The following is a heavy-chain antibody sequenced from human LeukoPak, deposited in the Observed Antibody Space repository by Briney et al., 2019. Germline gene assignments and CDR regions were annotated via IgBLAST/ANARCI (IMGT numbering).Heavy chain of an antibody. J-gene: IGHJ6*03. CDR1: GGSISSGGYY. CDR2: IYYSGST. D-gene: IGHD2-2*01. CDR3: ARGYCSSTSCSYYYYYYMDV. Sequence: PSETLSLTCTVSGGSISSGGYYWSWIRQHPGKGLEWIGYIYYSGSTYYNPSLKSRVTISVDTSKNQFSLKLSSVTAADTAVYYCARGYCSSTSCSYYYYYYMDVWGKGTAVTVSS. V-gene: IGHV4-31*03.